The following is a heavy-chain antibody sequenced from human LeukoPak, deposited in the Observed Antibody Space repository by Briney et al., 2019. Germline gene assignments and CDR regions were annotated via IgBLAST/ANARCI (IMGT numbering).Heavy chain of an antibody. CDR1: GYTFTGYY. D-gene: IGHD3-22*01. CDR2: INPNSGGT. V-gene: IGHV1-2*02. CDR3: TIASSGPHGIDY. Sequence: ASVKVSCKASGYTFTGYYMHWVRQAPGQGLEWMGWINPNSGGTNYAQKFQGRVTMTRDTSISTAYMELSRLRSDDTGVYYCTIASSGPHGIDYGGQGTLVTVPS. J-gene: IGHJ4*02.